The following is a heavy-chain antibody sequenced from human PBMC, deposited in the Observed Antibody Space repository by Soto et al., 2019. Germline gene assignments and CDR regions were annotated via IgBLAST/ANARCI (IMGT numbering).Heavy chain of an antibody. V-gene: IGHV3-23*01. Sequence: GGSLRLSCAASGFTFSSYAMSWVRQAPGKGLEWVSAISGSGGSTYYADSVKGRFTISRDNSKNTLYLQMNSLRAEDTAVYYCAKAAPYYYGSGSYSLDYWGQGTLVTVSS. CDR1: GFTFSSYA. D-gene: IGHD3-10*01. CDR3: AKAAPYYYGSGSYSLDY. CDR2: ISGSGGST. J-gene: IGHJ4*02.